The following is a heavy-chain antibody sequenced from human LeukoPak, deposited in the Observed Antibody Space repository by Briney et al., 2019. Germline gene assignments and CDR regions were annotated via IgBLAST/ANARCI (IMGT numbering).Heavy chain of an antibody. CDR1: GYTFTAYY. CDR3: AKARGLNCSSTSCYECDV. J-gene: IGHJ6*04. Sequence: ASVKVSCKASGYTFTAYYIHWVRQAPGQGLEWMGWINPNSGGTNYAQKFQGRVTLTRDTSITTAYMEVSRPRSDDTAVHYCAKARGLNCSSTSCYECDVWGKGTTVTVSS. V-gene: IGHV1-2*02. CDR2: INPNSGGT. D-gene: IGHD2-2*01.